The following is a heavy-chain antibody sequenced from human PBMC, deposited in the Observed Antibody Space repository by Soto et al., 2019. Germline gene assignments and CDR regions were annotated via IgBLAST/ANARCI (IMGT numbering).Heavy chain of an antibody. J-gene: IGHJ4*02. CDR3: AKSDYYYSSSWEDY. D-gene: IGHD6-13*01. Sequence: ASVKVSCKASGYTFTGYYMHWVRQAPGQGLEWMGWINPNSGGTNYAPKFQGRVTMTRDTSISTAYMELSRLRSDDTAVYYCAKSDYYYSSSWEDYWGQGTLVTVSS. V-gene: IGHV1-2*02. CDR1: GYTFTGYY. CDR2: INPNSGGT.